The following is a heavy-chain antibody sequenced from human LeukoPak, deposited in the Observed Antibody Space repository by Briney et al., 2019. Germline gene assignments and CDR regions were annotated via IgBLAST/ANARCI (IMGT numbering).Heavy chain of an antibody. D-gene: IGHD3-3*01. CDR3: ARRRGNFWSDYYAFDY. V-gene: IGHV4-59*08. CDR2: IYYPCST. J-gene: IGHJ4*02. CDR1: GGSINSYY. Sequence: SETLSLTCTVSGGSINSYYWSWLRQPPGKGLEWIGYIYYPCSTNYIPSLTSRVTTSLHTSNNHFSLKLSSVPAADTAVYYCARRRGNFWSDYYAFDYWGQGTLVTISS.